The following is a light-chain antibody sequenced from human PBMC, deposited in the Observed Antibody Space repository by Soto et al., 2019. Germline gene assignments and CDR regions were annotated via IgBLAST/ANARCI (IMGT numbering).Light chain of an antibody. CDR1: QSISDT. J-gene: IGKJ1*01. V-gene: IGKV3-15*01. Sequence: EIVLTQSPATLSLSPGGRSTLSFRASQSISDTLAWYQQKPGQAPRLLIYGASTRAPGFPARFSGSGSGTDFTLTISSLQSEDFAVYYCQQYNNWPWTFGQGTKVDI. CDR3: QQYNNWPWT. CDR2: GAS.